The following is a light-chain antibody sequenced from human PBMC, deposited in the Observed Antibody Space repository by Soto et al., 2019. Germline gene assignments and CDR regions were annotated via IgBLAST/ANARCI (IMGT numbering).Light chain of an antibody. J-gene: IGKJ5*01. Sequence: EVVLTQSPDTLSLPPGERATLSCRAIQSVSSSYLAWYQQKPGQAPRLLIYGASSRATGIPDRFSGSGSGTDFTLTISRLEPEDFAVYYCQQYGSSPPITFGQGTRLEIK. CDR3: QQYGSSPPIT. CDR2: GAS. V-gene: IGKV3-20*01. CDR1: QSVSSSY.